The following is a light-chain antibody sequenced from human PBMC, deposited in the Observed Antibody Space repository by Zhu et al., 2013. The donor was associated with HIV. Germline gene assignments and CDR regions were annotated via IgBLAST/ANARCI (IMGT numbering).Light chain of an antibody. CDR1: QTLTNW. CDR2: QTS. J-gene: IGKJ1*01. V-gene: IGKV1-5*03. CDR3: QHYDGHSGT. Sequence: DFQVTQSPSTVSASVGDRVTITCRASQTLTNWLAWYQQKPGKAPKLLIYQTSTLDTGAPSRFSASGSGTQFTLTVSSLQPDDFATLFCQHYDGHSGTFGQGTKVEI.